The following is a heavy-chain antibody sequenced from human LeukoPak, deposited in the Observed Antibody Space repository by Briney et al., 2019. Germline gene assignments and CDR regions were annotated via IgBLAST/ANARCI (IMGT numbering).Heavy chain of an antibody. Sequence: ASVKVSCKASGYTFTNYGISWVRQAPGQGLEWMGWISGYNGHTNYAQKLQGRVTMTTDTSTSTAYMELRSLRSDATAVYYCARGSTARYYYDSSGYYRGAFDYWGQGTLVTVSS. V-gene: IGHV1-18*01. CDR2: ISGYNGHT. CDR3: ARGSTARYYYDSSGYYRGAFDY. J-gene: IGHJ4*02. D-gene: IGHD3-22*01. CDR1: GYTFTNYG.